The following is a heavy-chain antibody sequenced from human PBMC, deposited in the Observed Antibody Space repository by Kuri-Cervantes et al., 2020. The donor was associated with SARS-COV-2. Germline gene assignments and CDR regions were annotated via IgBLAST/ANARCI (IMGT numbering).Heavy chain of an antibody. J-gene: IGHJ3*02. CDR2: IKPDGSEK. D-gene: IGHD3-10*01. CDR1: GFTFRSYW. V-gene: IGHV3-7*01. Sequence: LSLTCAASGFTFRSYWMSWVRQAPGKGLEWVANIKPDGSEKNYVDSVKGRFTISRDNAKNSLYLQTNSLRVEDTAVYYCARTTYGSGSYWDDAFDIWGQGTMVTVSS. CDR3: ARTTYGSGSYWDDAFDI.